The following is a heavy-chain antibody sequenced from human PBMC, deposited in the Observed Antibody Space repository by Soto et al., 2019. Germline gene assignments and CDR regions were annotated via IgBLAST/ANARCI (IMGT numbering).Heavy chain of an antibody. CDR1: GGTFSSYA. CDR2: IIPIFGTA. Sequence: SVKVSCKASGGTFSSYAISWVRQAPGQGLEWMGGIIPIFGTANYAQKFQGRVTITADESTSTAYMELSSLRSEDTAVYYCARDTPTYYYDSSGYFDYWGQGTLVTVSS. D-gene: IGHD3-22*01. V-gene: IGHV1-69*13. J-gene: IGHJ4*02. CDR3: ARDTPTYYYDSSGYFDY.